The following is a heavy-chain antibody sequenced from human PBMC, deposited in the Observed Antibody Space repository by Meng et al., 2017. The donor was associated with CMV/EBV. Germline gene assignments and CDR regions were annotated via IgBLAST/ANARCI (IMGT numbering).Heavy chain of an antibody. CDR2: ISYDGSNK. Sequence: VKLVESGGGVGQPGKSLRLSCAASGFTFSSYAMHWVRQAPGKGLEWVAVISYDGSNKYYADSVKGRFTISRDNSKNTLYLQMNSLRAEDTAVYYCARDRLRGNNWFDPWGQGTLVTVSS. CDR3: ARDRLRGNNWFDP. J-gene: IGHJ5*02. D-gene: IGHD3-10*01. V-gene: IGHV3-30-3*01. CDR1: GFTFSSYA.